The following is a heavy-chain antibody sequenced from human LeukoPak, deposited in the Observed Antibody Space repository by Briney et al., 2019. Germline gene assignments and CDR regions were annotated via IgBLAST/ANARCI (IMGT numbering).Heavy chain of an antibody. CDR2: ISTCNSYI. V-gene: IGHV3-21*01. J-gene: IGHJ4*02. CDR3: ARSPVTTYYFDY. D-gene: IGHD4-11*01. Sequence: GGSVRVSCAASGYTFTSYSINWVRQAPGQGLEWVGFISTCNSYINYAHSVKGRFTISRDNDKNSIYLQMNSLRAEDTAVYYCARSPVTTYYFDYWGQGTLVTVSS. CDR1: GYTFTSYS.